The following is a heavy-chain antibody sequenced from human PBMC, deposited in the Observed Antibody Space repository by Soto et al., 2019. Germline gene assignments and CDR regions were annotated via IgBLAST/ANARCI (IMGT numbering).Heavy chain of an antibody. J-gene: IGHJ5*02. Sequence: QVQLVESGGGVVQPGRSLRLSCAASGFTFSSYGMHWVRQAPGKGLEWVAVISYDGSNKYYADSVKGRFTISRDNSKNTLYLQMNSLRAEDTAVYYCAKDDPSTKVFDPWGQGTLVTVSS. CDR3: AKDDPSTKVFDP. CDR2: ISYDGSNK. D-gene: IGHD2-2*01. V-gene: IGHV3-30*18. CDR1: GFTFSSYG.